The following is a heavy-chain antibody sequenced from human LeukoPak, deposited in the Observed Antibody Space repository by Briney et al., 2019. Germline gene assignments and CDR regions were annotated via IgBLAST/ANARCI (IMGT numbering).Heavy chain of an antibody. V-gene: IGHV3-30-3*01. CDR3: SRNNLPLGGFDY. J-gene: IGHJ4*02. Sequence: PGGSLRLSCAASGFTFSSYAMHWVRQAPGKGLEWVAVISYDGSNKYYADSVKGRFTISRDNSKNTLYLQMNSLRAEDTAVYYCSRNNLPLGGFDYWGQGTLVTVSS. CDR1: GFTFSSYA. CDR2: ISYDGSNK. D-gene: IGHD1-14*01.